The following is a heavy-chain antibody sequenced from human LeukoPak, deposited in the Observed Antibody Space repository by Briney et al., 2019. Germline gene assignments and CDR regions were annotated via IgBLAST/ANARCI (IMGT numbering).Heavy chain of an antibody. J-gene: IGHJ4*02. CDR1: GFTFSSYA. Sequence: GGSLRLSCSASGFTFSSYAMHWVRQAPGKGLEWVAVISYDGSNKYYADSVKGRFTISRDNSKNTLYLQMNSLRAEDTAVYYCARVWQQLVLEVGLDYWGQGTLVTVSS. D-gene: IGHD6-13*01. CDR2: ISYDGSNK. CDR3: ARVWQQLVLEVGLDY. V-gene: IGHV3-30-3*01.